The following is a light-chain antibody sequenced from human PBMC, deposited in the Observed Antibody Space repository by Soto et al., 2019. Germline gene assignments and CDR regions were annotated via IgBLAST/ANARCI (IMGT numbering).Light chain of an antibody. Sequence: EIVMTQSPATLSVSPGETATLSCRASQTLGNKLAWYQQKPGQAPRFLIYGASTRATGIPARFSGSGSGTEFTLTINSLQSEDFAIYYCQQHNAWPLTFGPGTKVDLK. CDR2: GAS. J-gene: IGKJ3*01. CDR3: QQHNAWPLT. CDR1: QTLGNK. V-gene: IGKV3D-15*01.